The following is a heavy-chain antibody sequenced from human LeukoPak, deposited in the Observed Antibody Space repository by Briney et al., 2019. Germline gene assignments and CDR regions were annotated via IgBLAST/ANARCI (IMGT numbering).Heavy chain of an antibody. V-gene: IGHV3-21*01. CDR2: ISSSSSYI. CDR1: GFTFSSYS. J-gene: IGHJ3*02. Sequence: GGSLRLSCAASGFTFSSYSMNWVRQAPGKGLERVSSISSSSSYICYADSVKGRFTISRDNAKNSLYLQMNSLRAEDTAVYYCARVYYYGSGSYFAFDIWGQGTMVTVSS. CDR3: ARVYYYGSGSYFAFDI. D-gene: IGHD3-10*01.